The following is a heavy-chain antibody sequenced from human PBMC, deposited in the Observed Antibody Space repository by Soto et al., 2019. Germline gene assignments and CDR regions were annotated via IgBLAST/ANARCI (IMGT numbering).Heavy chain of an antibody. CDR3: AKSRGSYHRSQYYYYYGMDV. D-gene: IGHD1-26*01. Sequence: QVQLVESGGGVVQPGRSLRLSCAASGFTFSSYGMHWVRQAPGKGLEWVAVISYDGSNKYYADSVKGRFTISRDNSKNTLYLQMNSLRAEDTAVYYCAKSRGSYHRSQYYYYYGMDVWGQGTTVTVSS. CDR1: GFTFSSYG. V-gene: IGHV3-30*18. J-gene: IGHJ6*02. CDR2: ISYDGSNK.